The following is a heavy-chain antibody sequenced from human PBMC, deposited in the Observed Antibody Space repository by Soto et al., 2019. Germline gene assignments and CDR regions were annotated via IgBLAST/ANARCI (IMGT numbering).Heavy chain of an antibody. CDR1: GGSISSYY. V-gene: IGHV4-59*08. CDR3: ARKKDYGDYNWFDP. D-gene: IGHD4-17*01. CDR2: IYYSGST. Sequence: SETLSLTCTVSGGSISSYYWSWIRQPPGKGLEWIGYIYYSGSTNYNPSLKSRVTISVDTSKNQFSLKLSSVTAADTAVYYCARKKDYGDYNWFDPWGQGTLVTVSS. J-gene: IGHJ5*02.